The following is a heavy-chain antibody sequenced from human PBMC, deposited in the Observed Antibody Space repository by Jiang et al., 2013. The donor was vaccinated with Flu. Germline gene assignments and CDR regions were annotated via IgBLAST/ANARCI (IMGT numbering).Heavy chain of an antibody. D-gene: IGHD4-23*01. CDR3: ARGPGLMFDYGGNRAKKGRSSSDWYFDL. V-gene: IGHV4-34*01. J-gene: IGHJ2*01. CDR1: GGSFSGYY. Sequence: LLKPSETLSLTCAVYGGSFSGYYWSWIRQPPGKGLEWIGEINHSGSTNYNPSLKSRVTISVDTSKNQFSLKLSSVTAADTAVYYCARGPGLMFDYGGNRAKKGRSSSDWYFDLWGRGTLVTVSS. CDR2: INHSGST.